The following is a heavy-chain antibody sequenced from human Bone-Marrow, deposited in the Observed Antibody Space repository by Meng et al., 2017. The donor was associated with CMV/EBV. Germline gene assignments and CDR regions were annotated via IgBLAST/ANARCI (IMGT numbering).Heavy chain of an antibody. Sequence: YDIRWVRQAPGQELEWVRWINPNSGGTNYAQRFQGRVTMTSDTSISTVYMELNRLTSDDTAVYFCARSYISVFGVVIIGQAGKFDHWGRGTLVTVSS. D-gene: IGHD3-3*01. CDR2: INPNSGGT. V-gene: IGHV1-2*02. J-gene: IGHJ4*02. CDR1: YD. CDR3: ARSYISVFGVVIIGQAGKFDH.